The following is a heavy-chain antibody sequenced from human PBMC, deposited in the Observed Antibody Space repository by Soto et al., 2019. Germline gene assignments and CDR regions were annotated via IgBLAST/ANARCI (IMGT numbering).Heavy chain of an antibody. CDR3: ARTTVTGTIYYCDP. Sequence: QVQLVQSGAEVKKPGASVKVSCRASGYSFTDYFIQWVRQAPGQGLEWMGWVIPNSGDTKYAQRFQGRVTMTRDTSINTAYMELSELTSDDTAVYYCARTTVTGTIYYCDPWGQGSLVTVSS. J-gene: IGHJ5*02. CDR2: VIPNSGDT. V-gene: IGHV1-2*02. CDR1: GYSFTDYF. D-gene: IGHD4-17*01.